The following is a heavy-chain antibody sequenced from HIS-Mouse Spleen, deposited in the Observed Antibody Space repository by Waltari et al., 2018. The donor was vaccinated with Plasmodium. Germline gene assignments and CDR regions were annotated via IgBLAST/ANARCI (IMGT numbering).Heavy chain of an antibody. D-gene: IGHD7-27*01. CDR2: ISYDGSNK. CDR3: APSGLTGGTYYLDY. V-gene: IGHV3-30*03. Sequence: VQLVESGGGGVQPGRSLRLSCAASVFTVSCYGLHWVRQPPGKGLEWVAVISYDGSNKYSADSVKGRFTISRDNSKNTLYLQMNSLRAEDPAVYYCAPSGLTGGTYYLDYWGQGTLVTVSS. CDR1: VFTVSCYG. J-gene: IGHJ4*02.